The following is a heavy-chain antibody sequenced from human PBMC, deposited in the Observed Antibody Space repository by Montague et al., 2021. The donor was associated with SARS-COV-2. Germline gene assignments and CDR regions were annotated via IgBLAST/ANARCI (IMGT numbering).Heavy chain of an antibody. CDR2: INHCGSI. V-gene: IGHV4-34*01. CDR1: GGSFSGYY. Sequence: SETLSLTCAVYGGSFSGYYWSWTRQPPGKGLEWIGEINHCGSINYNPSLKSRVTLSVDTAKNQFSLKLSSVTAADTAVYYCARVPDYYDSSGYYFDAFDIWGQGKTVTVSS. J-gene: IGHJ3*02. CDR3: ARVPDYYDSSGYYFDAFDI. D-gene: IGHD3-22*01.